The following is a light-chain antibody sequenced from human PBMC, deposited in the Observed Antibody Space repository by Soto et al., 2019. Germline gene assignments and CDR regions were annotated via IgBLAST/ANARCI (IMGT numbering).Light chain of an antibody. CDR1: SSDVGRHNF. J-gene: IGLJ1*01. CDR2: DVS. Sequence: QSALTQPASVSGSPGQSITVSFTGTSSDVGRHNFVSWYQQHPGKVPRLIIFDVSYRPSGVSNRFSGSKSGNTASLTISGLQAEDEADYYCSSYTATSADVFGTGTKVTV. V-gene: IGLV2-14*03. CDR3: SSYTATSADV.